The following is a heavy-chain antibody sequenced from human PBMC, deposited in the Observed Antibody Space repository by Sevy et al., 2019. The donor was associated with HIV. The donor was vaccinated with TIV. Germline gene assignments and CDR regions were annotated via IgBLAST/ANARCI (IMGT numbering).Heavy chain of an antibody. J-gene: IGHJ4*02. CDR1: GFSFSIYW. CDR2: INSDGSST. D-gene: IGHD6-19*01. CDR3: AKEELSGFY. Sequence: GGSLRLSCAASGFSFSIYWMHWVRQVPGKGLVWVSRINSDGSSTTYADSVKGRFTFSRDNAKNTLFLQMNSLRVEDTAVYYCAKEELSGFYWGQGTLVTVSS. V-gene: IGHV3-74*03.